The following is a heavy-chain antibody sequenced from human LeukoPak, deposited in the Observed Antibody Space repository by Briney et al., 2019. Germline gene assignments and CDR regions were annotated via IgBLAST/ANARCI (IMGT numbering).Heavy chain of an antibody. CDR1: GFTFSGSA. D-gene: IGHD3-3*01. V-gene: IGHV3-73*01. Sequence: PGGSLKLSCAASGFTFSGSAMHWVRQASGKGLEWVGRIRSKANSYATAYAASVKGRFTISRDDSKNTAYLQMNSLKTEDTAVYYCTSLDTIFTYMDVWGKGTTVTVSS. J-gene: IGHJ6*03. CDR2: IRSKANSYAT. CDR3: TSLDTIFTYMDV.